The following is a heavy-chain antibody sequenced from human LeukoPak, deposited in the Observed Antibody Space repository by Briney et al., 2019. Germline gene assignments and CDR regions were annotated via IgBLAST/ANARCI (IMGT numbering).Heavy chain of an antibody. V-gene: IGHV3-30*02. Sequence: GGSLRLSCAASGFTFSNYGMHWVRQAPGKGLEWVAFIKYDGSNKYDADSVKGRFTISRDNSKNTLYLQMNSLRAEDTAVYYCAKDRTPVAGTTSDYWGQGTLVTVSS. J-gene: IGHJ4*02. D-gene: IGHD6-19*01. CDR2: IKYDGSNK. CDR3: AKDRTPVAGTTSDY. CDR1: GFTFSNYG.